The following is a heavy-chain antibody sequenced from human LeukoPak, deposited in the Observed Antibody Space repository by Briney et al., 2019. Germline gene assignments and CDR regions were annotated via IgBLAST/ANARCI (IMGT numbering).Heavy chain of an antibody. CDR1: GFTFSSYS. CDR3: ARRAGAYSHPYDY. CDR2: IISSSVLI. D-gene: IGHD4/OR15-4a*01. J-gene: IGHJ4*02. V-gene: IGHV3-21*04. Sequence: PGGSLRLSCAAPGFTFSSYSMNWVRQAPGKGLGWGSSIISSSVLIYYAHSVKGRFTISTDNTKKTLYLQMNSLRAKDTALYYCARRAGAYSHPYDYWGQGTQVTVSS.